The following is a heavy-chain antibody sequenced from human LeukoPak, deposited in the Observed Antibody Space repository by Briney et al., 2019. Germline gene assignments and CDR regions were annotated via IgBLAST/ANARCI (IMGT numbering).Heavy chain of an antibody. J-gene: IGHJ4*02. D-gene: IGHD4-17*01. CDR2: IIPIFGTA. CDR1: GGTFSSYA. CDR3: AFGRRMTTVTYFDY. Sequence: SVKVSCKASGGTFSSYAISWVRQAPGQGLEWMGGIIPIFGTANYAQKFQGRVTITADESTSTAYMELSSLRSEDTAMYYCAFGRRMTTVTYFDYWGQGTLVTVSS. V-gene: IGHV1-69*13.